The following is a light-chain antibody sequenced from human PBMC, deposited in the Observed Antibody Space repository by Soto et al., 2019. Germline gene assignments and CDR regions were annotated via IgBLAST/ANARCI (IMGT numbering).Light chain of an antibody. CDR1: QNIYNY. V-gene: IGKV1-39*01. CDR3: EQTYSTPVT. J-gene: IGKJ5*01. CDR2: AAS. Sequence: DIQMTQSPSSLSASVGDRVTVTCRTSQNIYNYLNWYQQKPGKAPKLHIYAASSVQSGVPLRFSGTVSGTDVTLTISSVQAEDFATYCCEQTYSTPVTLGQGTRLEVK.